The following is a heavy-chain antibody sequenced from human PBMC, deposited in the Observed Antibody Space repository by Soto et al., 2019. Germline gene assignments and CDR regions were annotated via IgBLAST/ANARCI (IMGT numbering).Heavy chain of an antibody. CDR3: AKDRGGDCPDNSCYFGADY. CDR1: GFTFSSYG. Sequence: GGSLRLSCVGSGFTFSSYGMHWVRQAPGKGLECVAVISDTGSSHYYAASVEGRFTISRENSKNTLSLHMDRLRVEDTAVYYCAKDRGGDCPDNSCYFGADYWAQGT. D-gene: IGHD2-2*01. CDR2: ISDTGSSH. J-gene: IGHJ4*02. V-gene: IGHV3-30*18.